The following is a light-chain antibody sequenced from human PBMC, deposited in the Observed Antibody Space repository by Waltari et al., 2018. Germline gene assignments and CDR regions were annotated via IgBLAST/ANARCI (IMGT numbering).Light chain of an antibody. V-gene: IGKV3-20*01. CDR3: QHNVRLPVT. CDR1: QSVGRS. Sequence: EIVLTTSPGTLSLSQGESATPSCRASQSVGRSLVWYQQKPGQAPRLVIYNTYTRATGIPDRFSGSGSGTDFSLTISRLEPEDFAVYYCQHNVRLPVTFGQGTKVEIK. CDR2: NTY. J-gene: IGKJ1*01.